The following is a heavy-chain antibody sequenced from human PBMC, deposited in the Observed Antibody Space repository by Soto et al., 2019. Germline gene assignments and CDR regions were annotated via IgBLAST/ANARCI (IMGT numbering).Heavy chain of an antibody. CDR2: ISGTGGST. CDR1: GFIFRNYA. CDR3: EKAAPGTEFDC. D-gene: IGHD6-13*01. V-gene: IGHV3-23*01. Sequence: PGGSLRLSCAGSGFIFRNYAMSWVRQAPGKGLEWVSTISGTGGSTYYADSVKGRFTIFRDNSKSTLYLQMSSLRADDTAVYYCEKAAPGTEFDCWGQGTLVTVSS. J-gene: IGHJ4*02.